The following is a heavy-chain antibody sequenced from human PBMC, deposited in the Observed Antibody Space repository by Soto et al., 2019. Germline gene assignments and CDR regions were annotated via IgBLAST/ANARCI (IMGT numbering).Heavy chain of an antibody. Sequence: ASVKVSCKASGYTFTSYGISWVRQAPGQGLEWIGWISAYNGNTNYAQKFQERVTITGDKSTSTAYMELSSLTSEDTAVYYCAAKYTGYDYGYFDSWGQGTQVTVSS. J-gene: IGHJ4*02. CDR2: ISAYNGNT. D-gene: IGHD5-12*01. CDR1: GYTFTSYG. V-gene: IGHV1-18*01. CDR3: AAKYTGYDYGYFDS.